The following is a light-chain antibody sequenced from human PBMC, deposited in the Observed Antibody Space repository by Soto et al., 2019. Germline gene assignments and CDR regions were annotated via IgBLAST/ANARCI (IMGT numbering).Light chain of an antibody. CDR1: SSDVGGYNY. CDR3: SSYTTSNNRKMV. Sequence: QSVLTQPASVSGSPGQSITISCTGTSSDVGGYNYVSWYQHHPGKAPKLMIFDVSNRPSGISNRFSGSKSGNTASLTISGLQPEDEAEYHCSSYTTSNNRKMVFGTGTKVTVL. CDR2: DVS. J-gene: IGLJ1*01. V-gene: IGLV2-14*03.